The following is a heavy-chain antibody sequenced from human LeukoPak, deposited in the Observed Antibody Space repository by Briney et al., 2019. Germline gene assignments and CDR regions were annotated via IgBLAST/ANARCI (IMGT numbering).Heavy chain of an antibody. V-gene: IGHV3-30*18. CDR2: ISYDGSNK. J-gene: IGHJ4*02. D-gene: IGHD3-22*01. Sequence: PGGSLRLSCAASGFTFSSYGMHWVRQAPGKGLEWVAVISYDGSNKHYADSVKGRFTISRDNSKNTLYLQMNSLRAEDTAVYYCANHYDSSGYYFDYWGQGTLVTVSS. CDR1: GFTFSSYG. CDR3: ANHYDSSGYYFDY.